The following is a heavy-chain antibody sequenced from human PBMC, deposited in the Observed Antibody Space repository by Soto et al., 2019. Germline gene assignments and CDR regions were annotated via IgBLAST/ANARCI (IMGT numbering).Heavy chain of an antibody. Sequence: EVQLVESGGGMVQPGGSLRVSCAASGFTLSSYSMHWVRQAPGKGLEWVSYISGSGGTIYYADSVKGRFTISRDNAKNSLSVQMNSLRDEDTAVYFCARETGLRSSGWSYYFDFGGKGTRVTVSS. J-gene: IGHJ4*02. CDR2: ISGSGGTI. D-gene: IGHD6-19*01. CDR1: GFTLSSYS. V-gene: IGHV3-48*02. CDR3: ARETGLRSSGWSYYFDF.